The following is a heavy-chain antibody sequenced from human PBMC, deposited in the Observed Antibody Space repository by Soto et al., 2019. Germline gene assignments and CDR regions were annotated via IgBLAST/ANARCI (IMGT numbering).Heavy chain of an antibody. Sequence: ASVKVSCKASGGTFSSYAISWVRQAPGQGLEWMGGIIPIFGTANYAEHFQGRVTFTGDTSTGTAYMQLSSLTSEDTAVYYCARDDSGFSGSHYIDYFNYWGQGALVTVPS. J-gene: IGHJ4*02. V-gene: IGHV1-69*06. CDR2: IIPIFGTA. CDR3: ARDDSGFSGSHYIDYFNY. D-gene: IGHD1-26*01. CDR1: GGTFSSYA.